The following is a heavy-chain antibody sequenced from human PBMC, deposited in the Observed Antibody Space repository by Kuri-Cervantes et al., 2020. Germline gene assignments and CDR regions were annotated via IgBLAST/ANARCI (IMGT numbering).Heavy chain of an antibody. CDR1: GFTFSGSA. V-gene: IGHV3-73*01. Sequence: GGSLRLSCAASGFTFSGSAMHWVRHASGKGLEWVGRIRSKANSYATAYAASVRCRSTISRDDSKNTAYLKMNSRKTEDTAVYYCAIDRRITMVRGTGYYGMDVWGQGTTVTVSS. CDR3: AIDRRITMVRGTGYYGMDV. J-gene: IGHJ6*02. CDR2: IRSKANSYAT. D-gene: IGHD3-10*01.